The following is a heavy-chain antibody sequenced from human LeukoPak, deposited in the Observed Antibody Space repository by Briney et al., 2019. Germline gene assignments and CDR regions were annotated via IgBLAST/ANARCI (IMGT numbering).Heavy chain of an antibody. CDR3: ARGQCSSTSCYAVFDY. CDR2: ISSSSSYI. Sequence: GGSLRLSCAASGFTFSSYSMNWVRQAPGKGLEWVSSISSSSSYIYYADSVKGRFTISRDNAKNSLYLQMNSLRAEDTAVYYCARGQCSSTSCYAVFDYWGQGTLVTVSS. V-gene: IGHV3-21*01. D-gene: IGHD2-2*01. J-gene: IGHJ4*02. CDR1: GFTFSSYS.